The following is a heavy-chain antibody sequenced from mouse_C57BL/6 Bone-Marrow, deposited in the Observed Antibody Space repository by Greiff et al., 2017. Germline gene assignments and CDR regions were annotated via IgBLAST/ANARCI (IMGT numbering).Heavy chain of an antibody. Sequence: EVQGVDSGGDLVKPGGSLKLSCAASGFTFSSYGMSWVRQTPDKRLEWVATISSGGSYTYYPDSVKGRFTISRDNAKNTLYLQMSSLKSEDTAMYYCAREGLLLFFDYWGQGTTLTVSS. V-gene: IGHV5-6*01. J-gene: IGHJ2*01. CDR2: ISSGGSYT. D-gene: IGHD2-3*01. CDR3: AREGLLLFFDY. CDR1: GFTFSSYG.